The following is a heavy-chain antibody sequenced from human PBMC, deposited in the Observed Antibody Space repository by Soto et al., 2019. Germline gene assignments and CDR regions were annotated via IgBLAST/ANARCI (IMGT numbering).Heavy chain of an antibody. CDR3: ARGLYYYDSSGYYHFDY. J-gene: IGHJ4*02. D-gene: IGHD3-22*01. V-gene: IGHV1-69*01. Sequence: QVQLVQSGAEVKKPGSSVKVSCKASGGTFSSYAISWVRQAPGQGLEWMGGIIPIFGTANYAQKFQGRATITADESTSTAYMELSSLRSEDTAVYYCARGLYYYDSSGYYHFDYWGQGTLVTVSS. CDR2: IIPIFGTA. CDR1: GGTFSSYA.